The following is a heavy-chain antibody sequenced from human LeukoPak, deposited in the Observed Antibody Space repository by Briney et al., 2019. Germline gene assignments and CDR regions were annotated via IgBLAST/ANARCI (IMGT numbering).Heavy chain of an antibody. D-gene: IGHD3/OR15-3a*01. Sequence: GGSLRLSCAASGFTFSSYGMHWVRQAPGKGLEWVEFIRYDGSNKYYADSVKGRFTISRDNSKNTLYLQMNSLRAEDTAVYYCLGQDWLDYWGQGTLVTVSS. V-gene: IGHV3-30*02. CDR2: IRYDGSNK. CDR3: LGQDWLDY. CDR1: GFTFSSYG. J-gene: IGHJ4*02.